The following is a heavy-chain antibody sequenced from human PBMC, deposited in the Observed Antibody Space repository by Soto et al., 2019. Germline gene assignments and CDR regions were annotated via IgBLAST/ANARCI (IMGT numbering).Heavy chain of an antibody. CDR1: GGSVSSGNFY. V-gene: IGHV4-61*01. D-gene: IGHD3-22*01. J-gene: IGHJ4*02. CDR3: ARRTVITGLNDY. Sequence: QVQLQESGPGLVKPSETLSLTCTVSGGSVSSGNFYWNWIRQPPGKPLEWIGYIYYNGNTTYDPSLKGRVTISRDTSKNQCSLRLNSVTAADTAVYYCARRTVITGLNDYWGQGTLVTVSS. CDR2: IYYNGNT.